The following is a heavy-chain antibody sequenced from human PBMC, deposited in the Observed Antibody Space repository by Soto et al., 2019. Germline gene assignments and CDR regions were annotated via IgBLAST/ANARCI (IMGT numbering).Heavy chain of an antibody. D-gene: IGHD1-26*01. Sequence: HPGGSLRLSGAASGCTVSSGGMSWVRQAPGKGLGWVSCISSDGSSTSYADSVKGRFTISRDNAKNTLYLQMNSLRAEDTAVYYCARVGSYYVSLYYYYGMDVWGQGTTVTVSS. CDR1: GCTVSSGG. CDR3: ARVGSYYVSLYYYYGMDV. CDR2: ISSDGSST. J-gene: IGHJ6*02. V-gene: IGHV3-74*01.